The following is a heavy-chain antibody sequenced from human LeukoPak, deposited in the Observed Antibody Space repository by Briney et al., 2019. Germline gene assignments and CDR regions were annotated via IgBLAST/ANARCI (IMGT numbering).Heavy chain of an antibody. Sequence: TLSLTCTVSSGSISSGDYYWSWIRQPPGKGLEWIGYIYYSGSTYYNPFLKSRVTISVDTSKNQFSLKLSSVTAADTAVYYCARDIIPNWFDPWGQGTLVTVSS. J-gene: IGHJ5*02. CDR3: ARDIIPNWFDP. D-gene: IGHD2-15*01. V-gene: IGHV4-30-4*08. CDR2: IYYSGST. CDR1: SGSISSGDYY.